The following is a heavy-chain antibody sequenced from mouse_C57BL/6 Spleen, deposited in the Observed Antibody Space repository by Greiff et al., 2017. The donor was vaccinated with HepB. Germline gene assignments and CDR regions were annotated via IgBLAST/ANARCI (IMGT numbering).Heavy chain of an antibody. CDR2: IDPETGGT. J-gene: IGHJ3*01. CDR1: GYTFTDYE. Sequence: QVQLQQSGAELVRPGASVTLSCKASGYTFTDYEMHWVKQTPVHSLEWIGAIDPETGGTAYNQKFKGKAILTADKSSSTAYMELRSLTSEDSAVYYCTGDGSTYWGQGTLVTVSA. CDR3: TGDGSTY. V-gene: IGHV1-15*01. D-gene: IGHD3-3*01.